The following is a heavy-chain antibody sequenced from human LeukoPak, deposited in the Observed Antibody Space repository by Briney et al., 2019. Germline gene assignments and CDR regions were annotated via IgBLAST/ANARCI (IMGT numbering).Heavy chain of an antibody. J-gene: IGHJ4*02. CDR3: AREKVDSGYDFIDY. CDR2: IYTSGST. CDR1: GGSISSGSYY. Sequence: PSETLSLTCTVSGGSISSGSYYWSWIRQPAGKGLEWIGRIYTSGSTNYNPSLKSRVTISVDTSKNQFSLKLSSVTAADTAVYYCAREKVDSGYDFIDYWGQGTLVTVSS. D-gene: IGHD5-12*01. V-gene: IGHV4-61*02.